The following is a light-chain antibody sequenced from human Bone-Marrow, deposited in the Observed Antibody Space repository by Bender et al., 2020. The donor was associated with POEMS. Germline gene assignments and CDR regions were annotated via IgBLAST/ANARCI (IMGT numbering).Light chain of an antibody. Sequence: QSALTQPPSASGSPGQSVTISCAGTSSDVGSYNYVSWYQQHPGKAPKLMIYEVNKRPSGVPDRFSGSKSGNTASLTVSGLQSDDEADYYCSSYGGSNNLVFGRGTKLTVL. J-gene: IGLJ2*01. CDR3: SSYGGSNNLV. CDR2: EVN. V-gene: IGLV2-8*01. CDR1: SSDVGSYNY.